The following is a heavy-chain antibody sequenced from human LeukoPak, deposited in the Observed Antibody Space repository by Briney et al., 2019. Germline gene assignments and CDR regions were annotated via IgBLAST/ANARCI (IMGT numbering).Heavy chain of an antibody. CDR3: VRDHNYYFGY. J-gene: IGHJ4*02. CDR1: GFSFSSYP. Sequence: GGSLRLSCAAFGFSFSSYPMNWVRQAPGKGLEWVAYISTSSTPIYYADSVKGRFTISRDNAKNSLYLQMDSLRDEDTAVYYCVRDHNYYFGYWGQGILVTVSA. CDR2: ISTSSTPI. V-gene: IGHV3-48*02.